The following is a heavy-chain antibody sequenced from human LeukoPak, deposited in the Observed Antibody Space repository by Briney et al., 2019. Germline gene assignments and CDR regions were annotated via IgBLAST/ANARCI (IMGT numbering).Heavy chain of an antibody. V-gene: IGHV3-30*04. D-gene: IGHD6-6*01. CDR1: GFTFSSYA. CDR3: AKDIAARPDY. J-gene: IGHJ4*02. CDR2: ISHDGSNK. Sequence: GGSLRLSCAASGFTFSSYAMHWVRQAPGKGLEWVALISHDGSNKYYADSVKGRFTISRDNSKSTLYLQMNSLRAEDTAVYYCAKDIAARPDYWGQGTLVTVSS.